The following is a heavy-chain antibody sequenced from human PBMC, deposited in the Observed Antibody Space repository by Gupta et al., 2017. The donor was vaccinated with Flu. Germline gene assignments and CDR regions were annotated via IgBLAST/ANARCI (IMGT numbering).Heavy chain of an antibody. CDR2: INSDGSST. V-gene: IGHV3-74*01. D-gene: IGHD3-16*01. CDR1: FTFSSYW. Sequence: FTFSSYWMHGVRQARGKGLVWVSRINSDGSSTSYADSVKGRFTISRENAKNTLYLQMNSLRAEDTAVYYCARGPGGWLPDYWVQGTLVTVS. CDR3: ARGPGGWLPDY. J-gene: IGHJ4*02.